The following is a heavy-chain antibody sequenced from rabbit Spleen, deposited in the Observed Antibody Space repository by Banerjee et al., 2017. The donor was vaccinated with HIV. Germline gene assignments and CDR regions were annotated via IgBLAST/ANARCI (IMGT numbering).Heavy chain of an antibody. Sequence: QSLEESGGDLVKPGASLTLTCTASGFSFSSGYYMCWVRQAPGKGLEWIACIYSGSSDSTYYASWAKGRFTISKTSSTTVTLQMTSLTVADTATYFCARDTGSSFSSYGMDLWGPGTLVTVS. J-gene: IGHJ6*01. CDR3: ARDTGSSFSSYGMDL. D-gene: IGHD8-1*01. CDR2: IYSGSSDST. V-gene: IGHV1S40*01. CDR1: GFSFSSGYY.